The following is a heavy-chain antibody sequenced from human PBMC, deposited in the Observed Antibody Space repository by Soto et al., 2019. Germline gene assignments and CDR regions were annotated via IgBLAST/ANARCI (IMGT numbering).Heavy chain of an antibody. J-gene: IGHJ5*01. D-gene: IGHD3-22*01. CDR3: AREDYYVIIGYYFRYNCFVS. CDR2: ISSSSSYI. V-gene: IGHV3-21*01. Sequence: PGGSLRLSCAASGFTFSSYSMNWVRQAPGKGLEWVSSISSSSSYIYYADSVKGRFTISRDNAKNSLYLQMNSLRAEDTAVYYCAREDYYVIIGYYFRYNCFVSWGPGIMVNVSS. CDR1: GFTFSSYS.